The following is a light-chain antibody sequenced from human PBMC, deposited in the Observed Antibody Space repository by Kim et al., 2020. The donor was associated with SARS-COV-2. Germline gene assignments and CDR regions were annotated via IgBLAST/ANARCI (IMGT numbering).Light chain of an antibody. V-gene: IGKV3-15*01. CDR1: QCVSSN. J-gene: IGKJ1*01. CDR3: QQYNNWPPWT. Sequence: PREIATLSCRASQCVSSNLAWYQQKPGQAPRLRIYGASTRATGIPARFSGSVSGTEFTLTISSLQSEDFAVYYCQQYNNWPPWTFGQGTKVEIK. CDR2: GAS.